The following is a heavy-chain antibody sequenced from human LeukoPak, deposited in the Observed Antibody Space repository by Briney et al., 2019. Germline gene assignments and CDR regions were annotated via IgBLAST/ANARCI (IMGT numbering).Heavy chain of an antibody. Sequence: AGGSLRLSCAASGFTFSSYGMHWVRQAPGKGLEWVAFIRYDGSNKYYADSVKGRFTISRDNSKNTLYLQMNSLRAEDTAVYYRAKVVSGGATWEHWGQGTLVTVSS. CDR3: AKVVSGGATWEH. CDR2: IRYDGSNK. J-gene: IGHJ1*01. V-gene: IGHV3-30*02. CDR1: GFTFSSYG. D-gene: IGHD1-26*01.